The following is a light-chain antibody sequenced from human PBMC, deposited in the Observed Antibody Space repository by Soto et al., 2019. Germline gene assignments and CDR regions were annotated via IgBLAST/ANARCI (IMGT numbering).Light chain of an antibody. J-gene: IGLJ1*01. CDR3: ASFRSGTILV. CDR1: RSDIGDSNF. Sequence: QSVLTQPASVSGSPGQSVTISCTGPRSDIGDSNFISWYQHSPGKAPRLLIYGVNNRPSGVSRRFSGSKAGNTASLTISGLLDDDEADYFCASFRSGTILVFGSGTKVTAL. CDR2: GVN. V-gene: IGLV2-14*01.